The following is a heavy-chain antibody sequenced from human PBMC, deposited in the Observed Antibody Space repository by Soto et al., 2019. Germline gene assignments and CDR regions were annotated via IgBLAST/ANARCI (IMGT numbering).Heavy chain of an antibody. D-gene: IGHD5-12*01. CDR3: AKDMGDYSGQYYFDY. CDR2: ISWNSGSI. CDR1: GFTFDDYA. J-gene: IGHJ4*02. Sequence: PGGSLRLSCAASGFTFDDYAMHWVRQAPGKGLEWVSGISWNSGSIGYADSVKGRFTISRDNAKNSLYLQMNSLRAEDTALYYCAKDMGDYSGQYYFDYWGQGTLVTVSS. V-gene: IGHV3-9*01.